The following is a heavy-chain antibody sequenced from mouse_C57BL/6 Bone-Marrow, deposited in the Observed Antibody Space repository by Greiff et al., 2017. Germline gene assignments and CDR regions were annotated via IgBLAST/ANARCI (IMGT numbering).Heavy chain of an antibody. V-gene: IGHV1-50*01. CDR2: IDPSDSYT. CDR1: GYTFTSYW. J-gene: IGHJ2*01. D-gene: IGHD3-3*01. CDR3: ARRTARDY. Sequence: QVQLQQPGAELVKPGASVKLSCKASGYTFTSYWMQWVKQRPGQGLEWIGEIDPSDSYTNYNQKFKGKATLTVDTSSSTAYMQLSSLTSEDSAVYYCARRTARDYWGQGTTLTVSS.